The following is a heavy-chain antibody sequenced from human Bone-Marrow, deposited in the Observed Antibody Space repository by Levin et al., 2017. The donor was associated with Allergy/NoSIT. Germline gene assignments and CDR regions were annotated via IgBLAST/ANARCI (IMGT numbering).Heavy chain of an antibody. V-gene: IGHV4-59*01. CDR1: GDSLSSYY. Sequence: SETLSLTCTVSGDSLSSYYWSWIRQPPGKRLEWIAYISYSGSTNYNPSLKSRVTLSVDTSKNHFSLNLPTVTAADTAVYYCARSLRRENFDYWGQGILVTVSS. CDR3: ARSLRRENFDY. CDR2: ISYSGST. J-gene: IGHJ4*02. D-gene: IGHD5-24*01.